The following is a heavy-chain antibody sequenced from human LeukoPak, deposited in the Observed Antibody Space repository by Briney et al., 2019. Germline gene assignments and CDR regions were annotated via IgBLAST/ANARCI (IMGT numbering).Heavy chain of an antibody. V-gene: IGHV3-7*01. CDR3: ARHIVGEQNFDY. CDR2: INDDGSAQ. CDR1: GFTAGAYW. D-gene: IGHD3-16*02. J-gene: IGHJ4*02. Sequence: GGSLRRPCAASGFTAGAYWMSWFRQAPGKGPEWGGSINDDGSAQFYVDSLEGRFTISRDNAKNTLYLQMDTMRVEDTAVYYCARHIVGEQNFDYWGQGTLVTVSS.